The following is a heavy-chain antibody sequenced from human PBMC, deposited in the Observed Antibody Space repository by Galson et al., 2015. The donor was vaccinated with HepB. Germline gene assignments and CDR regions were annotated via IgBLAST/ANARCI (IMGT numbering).Heavy chain of an antibody. CDR1: GLTFSSYS. Sequence: SLRLSCAASGLTFSSYSMNWVRQAPGKGLEWVSYISSSSSTIYYADSVKGRFTISRDNAKNSLYLQMNSLRAEDTAVYYCARHQFKTGTTLNYWGQGTLVTVSS. CDR2: ISSSSSTI. D-gene: IGHD1-7*01. V-gene: IGHV3-48*01. CDR3: ARHQFKTGTTLNY. J-gene: IGHJ4*02.